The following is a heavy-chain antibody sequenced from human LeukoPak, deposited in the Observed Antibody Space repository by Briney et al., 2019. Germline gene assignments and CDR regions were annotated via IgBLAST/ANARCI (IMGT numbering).Heavy chain of an antibody. CDR2: IKRKSDGGTP. D-gene: IGHD3-10*01. CDR1: GFPFKNAW. J-gene: IGHJ4*02. V-gene: IGHV3-15*01. Sequence: PGGSLRLSCAASGFPFKNAWMSWVRQAPGKGLEWVGRIKRKSDGGTPDYAAPVEGRSTISSDDSKNILYLQMSSLKTEDTAVYYCATDQGFIYYFDYWGQGTLVTVSS. CDR3: ATDQGFIYYFDY.